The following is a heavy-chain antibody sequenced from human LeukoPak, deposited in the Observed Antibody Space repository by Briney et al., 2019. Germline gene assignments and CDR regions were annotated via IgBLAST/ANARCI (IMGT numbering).Heavy chain of an antibody. Sequence: SETLSLTCAVSGHSLSNGDYSCHWSRQPRGKGLEWIGYIYHCGNIYCSPSLRTRVTISVDRAKHRFSLNLSSVTSADTAVYYCARGFFPRGSPESWSAPWSQGSLVTVSS. D-gene: IGHD3-10*01. CDR2: IYHCGNI. CDR1: GHSLSNGDYS. J-gene: IGHJ5*02. V-gene: IGHV4-30-2*01. CDR3: ARGFFPRGSPESWSAP.